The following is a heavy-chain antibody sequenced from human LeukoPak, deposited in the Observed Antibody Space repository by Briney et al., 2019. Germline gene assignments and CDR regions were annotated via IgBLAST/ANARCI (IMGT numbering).Heavy chain of an antibody. CDR2: ISSSDSYI. CDR1: DFTFSTYT. CDR3: ARDTYYYDSSGVYYYYYMDV. J-gene: IGHJ6*03. D-gene: IGHD3-22*01. Sequence: PGGSLRLSCAASDFTFSTYTMNWVRQAPGKGLEWVSSISSSDSYIYYAGSVKGRFTISRDNAKNSLYLQMNSLRAEDTAVYYCARDTYYYDSSGVYYYYYMDVWGNGTTVTVSS. V-gene: IGHV3-21*01.